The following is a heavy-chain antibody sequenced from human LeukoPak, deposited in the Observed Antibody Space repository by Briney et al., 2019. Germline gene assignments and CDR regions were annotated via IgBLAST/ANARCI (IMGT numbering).Heavy chain of an antibody. J-gene: IGHJ4*02. CDR2: ISSSGLTM. Sequence: GGSLRLSCAASGFTFSNYEMNWVRQAPGRGLEWVSYISSSGLTMYYADSVKGRFTISRDNSKNTLYLQMNSLRAEDTAVYYCARDLGGVSFDYWGQGTLVTVSS. CDR3: ARDLGGVSFDY. D-gene: IGHD3-16*01. CDR1: GFTFSNYE. V-gene: IGHV3-48*03.